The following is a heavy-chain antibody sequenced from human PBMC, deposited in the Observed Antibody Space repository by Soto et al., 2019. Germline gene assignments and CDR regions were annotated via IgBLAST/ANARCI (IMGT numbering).Heavy chain of an antibody. CDR3: ARETMCGDFHYYYYMGV. J-gene: IGHJ6*03. V-gene: IGHV3-21*01. Sequence: EVQLVESGGGLVKPGGSLRLSCAASGFTFSSYSMNWVRQAPGKGLEWVSSSSSSSSYIYYADSVKGRFTISRDNAKNSLYLQMNRLRAEDTAVYYCARETMCGDFHYYYYMGVWCNGTTVTVS. CDR1: GFTFSSYS. CDR2: SSSSSSYI. D-gene: IGHD4-17*01.